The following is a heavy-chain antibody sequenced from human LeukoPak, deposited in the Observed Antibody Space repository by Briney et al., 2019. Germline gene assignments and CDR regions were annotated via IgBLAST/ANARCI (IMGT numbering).Heavy chain of an antibody. CDR3: ARAIGGYSYSSNWFDP. V-gene: IGHV1-69*13. J-gene: IGHJ5*02. CDR2: IIPIFGTA. Sequence: SVKVSCKASGGTFSIYAISWVRQAPGQGLEWMGGIIPIFGTANYAQKFQGRVTITADESTSTAYMELSSLRSEDTAVYYCARAIGGYSYSSNWFDPWGQGTLVTVSS. D-gene: IGHD5-18*01. CDR1: GGTFSIYA.